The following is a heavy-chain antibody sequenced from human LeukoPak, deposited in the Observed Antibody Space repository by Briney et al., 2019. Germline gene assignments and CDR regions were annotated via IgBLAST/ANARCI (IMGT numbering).Heavy chain of an antibody. V-gene: IGHV3-30*04. Sequence: GGSLRLSCAASGFSFSSYAMHWVRQAPGKVLEWVAVISYDGSNQYYADSVKGRSTISRDNSKNTLYLQMNSLRAEDTAVYYCANGYCTNGVCYPYYYYYMDVWGKGTTVTVSS. CDR3: ANGYCTNGVCYPYYYYYMDV. CDR2: ISYDGSNQ. CDR1: GFSFSSYA. D-gene: IGHD2-8*01. J-gene: IGHJ6*03.